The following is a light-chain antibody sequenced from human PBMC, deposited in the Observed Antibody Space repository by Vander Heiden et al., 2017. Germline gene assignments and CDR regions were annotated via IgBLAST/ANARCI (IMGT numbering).Light chain of an antibody. Sequence: SSELTQPPSVSVAPGQTARITCPGDALPKQYAYWYQQKPGQAPVQVIYKDSERPSGIPERFSGASSGTTVTLTISGVQAEDEADYYCQSADSSGTWVFGGGTKLTVL. CDR1: ALPKQY. J-gene: IGLJ3*02. V-gene: IGLV3-25*03. CDR3: QSADSSGTWV. CDR2: KDS.